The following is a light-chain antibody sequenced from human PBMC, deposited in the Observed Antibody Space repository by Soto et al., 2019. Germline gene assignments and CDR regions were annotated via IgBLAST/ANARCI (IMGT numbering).Light chain of an antibody. CDR1: SSDVGGYNY. J-gene: IGLJ2*01. V-gene: IGLV2-14*01. CDR2: DVS. Sequence: QSALTQPASVSGSPGQSITISCTGTSSDVGGYNYASWYQQHPGKAPKFMIYDVSNRPSGVSNRFSGSKSGNTASLTISGLQAEDEADYYCSSYTSSSTLVFGGGTKLTVL. CDR3: SSYTSSSTLV.